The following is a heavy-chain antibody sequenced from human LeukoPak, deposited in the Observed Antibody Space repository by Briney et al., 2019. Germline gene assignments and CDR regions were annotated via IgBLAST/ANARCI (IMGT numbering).Heavy chain of an antibody. CDR2: INSDGSST. CDR1: GFTFSSYW. V-gene: IGHV3-74*01. J-gene: IGHJ4*02. CDR3: ARDVRRSGGWYGYDY. Sequence: GGSLRLSCAASGFTFSSYWMHWVRQAPGKGLVWVSRINSDGSSTSYADSVKGRFTISRDNAKNTLYLQMNSLRAEDTAVYYCARDVRRSGGWYGYDYWGQGTLVTVSS. D-gene: IGHD6-19*01.